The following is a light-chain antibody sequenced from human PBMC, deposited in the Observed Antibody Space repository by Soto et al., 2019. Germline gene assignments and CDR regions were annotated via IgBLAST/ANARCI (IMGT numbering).Light chain of an antibody. J-gene: IGKJ1*01. Sequence: EIVMTQSPATLSVSPGERATLSCRASQTVASNLAWYQQKLGQAPRLLIYGASTRATGIPARFSGGGSGTEFTLTVSSLQSEDFAVYCCEQYANWHPGTFGQGTNEEIQ. CDR2: GAS. V-gene: IGKV3-15*01. CDR1: QTVASN. CDR3: EQYANWHPGT.